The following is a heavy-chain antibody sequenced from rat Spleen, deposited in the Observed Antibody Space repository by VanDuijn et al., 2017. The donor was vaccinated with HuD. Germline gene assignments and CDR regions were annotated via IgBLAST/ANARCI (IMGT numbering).Heavy chain of an antibody. CDR1: GYSITSNY. Sequence: EVQLQESGPGLVKPSQSLSLTCSVTGYSITSNYWGWIRKFPGNKMEWIGHISYSGSTSYNPSLKSRISITKDTSKNQFFLQLNSVTTEDTATYYCARLPMMVIFDWGQGVMVTVSS. D-gene: IGHD1-12*03. CDR3: ARLPMMVIFD. J-gene: IGHJ2*01. CDR2: ISYSGST. V-gene: IGHV3-1*01.